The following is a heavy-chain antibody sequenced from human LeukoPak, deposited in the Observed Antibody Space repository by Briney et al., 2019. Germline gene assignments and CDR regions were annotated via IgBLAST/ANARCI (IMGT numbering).Heavy chain of an antibody. D-gene: IGHD5-24*01. J-gene: IGHJ4*02. V-gene: IGHV4-59*01. Sequence: SGTLSLTCTVSGGSISSYYWSWIRQPPGKGLEWIGYIYYSGSTNYNPSLKSRVTISVDTSKNQFSLKLSSVTAADTAVYYCARANRDGYPPFDYWGQGTLVTVSS. CDR3: ARANRDGYPPFDY. CDR1: GGSISSYY. CDR2: IYYSGST.